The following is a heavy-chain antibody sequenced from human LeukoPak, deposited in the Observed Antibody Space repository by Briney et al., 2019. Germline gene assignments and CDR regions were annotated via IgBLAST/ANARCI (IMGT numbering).Heavy chain of an antibody. CDR3: ARSKTYYYDSSGYFLFDY. D-gene: IGHD3-22*01. J-gene: IGHJ4*02. V-gene: IGHV4-59*01. Sequence: SETLSLTCTVSGGSISSYHWSWIRQPPGKGLECIGYIYYSGSTNYNPSLKSRVTISVDTSKNQFSLKLSSVTAADTAVYYCARSKTYYYDSSGYFLFDYWGQGTLVTVSS. CDR1: GGSISSYH. CDR2: IYYSGST.